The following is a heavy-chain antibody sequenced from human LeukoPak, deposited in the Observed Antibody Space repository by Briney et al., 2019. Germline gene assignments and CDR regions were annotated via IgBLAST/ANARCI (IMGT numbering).Heavy chain of an antibody. J-gene: IGHJ4*02. D-gene: IGHD3-3*01. Sequence: GRSLRLSCAASGFTFSSYSMNWVRQAPGKGLEWVSSISSSSSYMYYADSVKGRFTISRDNAKNSLYLQMNSLRAEDTAVYYCAASPRFLEWLMDYWGQGTLVTVSS. CDR2: ISSSSSYM. CDR1: GFTFSSYS. CDR3: AASPRFLEWLMDY. V-gene: IGHV3-21*01.